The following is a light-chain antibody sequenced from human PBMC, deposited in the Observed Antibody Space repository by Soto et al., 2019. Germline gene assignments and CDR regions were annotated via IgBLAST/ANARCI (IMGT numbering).Light chain of an antibody. CDR1: QSLSYW. CDR2: KAS. Sequence: DIQMTQSPSTLSASVGDTVTITCRASQSLSYWLAWYQQKPGQAHKLLFHKASTLESGVPSRFIGSGSGTEFTLPISSLQPDDVATFYCQQYDLLPYTFGQVTKLEIK. V-gene: IGKV1-5*03. CDR3: QQYDLLPYT. J-gene: IGKJ2*01.